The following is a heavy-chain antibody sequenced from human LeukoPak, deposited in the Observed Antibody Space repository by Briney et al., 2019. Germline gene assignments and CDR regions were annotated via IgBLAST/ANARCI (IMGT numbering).Heavy chain of an antibody. Sequence: PSQTLSLTCTVSGGSISSSSYYWGWLRQPPGKGLEWIGSIYYSGDTYYNPSLKSRRVTISVDTSKNQFSLRLSSVTAADTAVYYCARHQWHYYYYMGVWGEGSTVTVSS. D-gene: IGHD6-19*01. V-gene: IGHV4-39*01. CDR3: ARHQWHYYYYMGV. CDR1: GGSISSSSYY. J-gene: IGHJ6*03. CDR2: IYYSGDT.